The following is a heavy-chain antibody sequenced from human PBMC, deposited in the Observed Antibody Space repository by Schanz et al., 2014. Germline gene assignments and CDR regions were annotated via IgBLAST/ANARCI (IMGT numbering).Heavy chain of an antibody. D-gene: IGHD3-10*01. CDR1: GGSISSGGYS. CDR3: ALREKPYGPFAS. CDR2: IYYSGNT. J-gene: IGHJ4*02. V-gene: IGHV4-30-2*06. Sequence: LQLQESGSGLMKPSQTLSLTCAVSGGSISSGGYSWNWIRQSPGEGLEWIGYIYYSGNTYYNPSLKSRVTISVDRSKNQFSLRLDSVTAADTAVYYCALREKPYGPFASWGQGALVTVSS.